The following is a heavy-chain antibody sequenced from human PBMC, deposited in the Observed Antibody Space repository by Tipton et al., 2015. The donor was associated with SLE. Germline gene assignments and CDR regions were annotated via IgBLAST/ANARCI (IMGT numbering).Heavy chain of an antibody. J-gene: IGHJ3*02. D-gene: IGHD6-13*01. Sequence: SLRLSCAACGFTFSDYYMMWIRQAPGKGLEWVSYIGRSGADTNYADSVKGRFTISGDYAKNSLYLQMNSLGAEDTAVYYCVKEIYTYSGAAADIWGQGAMVTVS. CDR1: GFTFSDYY. CDR2: IGRSGADT. V-gene: IGHV3-11*06. CDR3: VKEIYTYSGAAADI.